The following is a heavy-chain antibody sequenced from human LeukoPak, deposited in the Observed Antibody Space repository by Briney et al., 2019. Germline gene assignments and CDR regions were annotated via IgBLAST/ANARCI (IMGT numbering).Heavy chain of an antibody. CDR3: ARDGSSDYDILTGYYTANWFDP. CDR1: GFTFSSYA. Sequence: GGSLRLSCAASGFTFSSYAMSWVRQAPGKGMEWVSAISGSVGSTYYADSVKGRFTISRDNSKNTLYLQMNSLRAEDTAVYYCARDGSSDYDILTGYYTANWFDPWGQGTLVTVSS. J-gene: IGHJ5*02. CDR2: ISGSVGST. V-gene: IGHV3-23*01. D-gene: IGHD3-9*01.